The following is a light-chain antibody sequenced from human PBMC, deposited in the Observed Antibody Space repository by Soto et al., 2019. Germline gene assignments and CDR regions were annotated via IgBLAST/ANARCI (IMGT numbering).Light chain of an antibody. Sequence: DIQMTQSPSSLSASVGDRVTIGCRASQGINTYLAWVQQKPGKAPKSLIYGATNLQSGVPPRFNDSGSGTDISLTISSLQPVNVATYYCQQYERYPPSFGGGTKFEI. V-gene: IGKV1-16*01. CDR2: GAT. J-gene: IGKJ4*01. CDR3: QQYERYPPS. CDR1: QGINTY.